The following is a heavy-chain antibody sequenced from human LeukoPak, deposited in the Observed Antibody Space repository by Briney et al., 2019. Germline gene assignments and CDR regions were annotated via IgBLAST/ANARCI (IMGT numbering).Heavy chain of an antibody. D-gene: IGHD5-12*01. J-gene: IGHJ4*02. CDR2: IRSKAYGGTT. V-gene: IGHV3-49*04. CDR1: GFTFGDYA. CDR3: TREHSGYDPGY. Sequence: GGSLRLSCTASGFTFGDYAMSWVRQAPGKGLEWVGFIRSKAYGGTTEYAASVKGRFTISRDDSKSIAYLQMNSLKTEDTAVYYCTREHSGYDPGYWGQGTLVTVSS.